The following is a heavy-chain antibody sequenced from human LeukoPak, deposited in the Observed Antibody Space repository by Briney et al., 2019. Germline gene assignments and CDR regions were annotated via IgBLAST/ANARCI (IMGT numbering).Heavy chain of an antibody. CDR3: ARVRGYYSDSSGYYYFDY. V-gene: IGHV5-51*01. D-gene: IGHD3-22*01. Sequence: PGESLKISCKGSGYRFTSYWIGWVRQMPGKGLEWMGIIYPGDSDTRYSPSFQGQVTISADKSISTAYLQWSSLKASDTAMYYCARVRGYYSDSSGYYYFDYWGQGTLVTVSS. J-gene: IGHJ4*02. CDR2: IYPGDSDT. CDR1: GYRFTSYW.